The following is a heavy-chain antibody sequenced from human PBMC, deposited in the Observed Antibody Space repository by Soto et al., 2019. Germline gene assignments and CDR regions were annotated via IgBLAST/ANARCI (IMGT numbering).Heavy chain of an antibody. D-gene: IGHD3-10*01. CDR3: ACEHEFYDYCGLDV. J-gene: IGHJ6*02. CDR2: LWSDGANS. Sequence: QVQLVESGGGVVQPGKSLRLSCEVSGFPLSDYGMHWVRQAPGKGLEWVAVLWSDGANSFYAGSVMGRFTVSRDTTKNTLFLEVESLRGDDKGVYYCACEHEFYDYCGLDVWGQGTTVIVSS. CDR1: GFPLSDYG. V-gene: IGHV3-33*01.